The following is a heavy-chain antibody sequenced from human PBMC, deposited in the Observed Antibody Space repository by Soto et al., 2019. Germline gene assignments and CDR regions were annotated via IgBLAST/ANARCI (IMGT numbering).Heavy chain of an antibody. CDR2: IDSSGDTI. D-gene: IGHD3-22*01. V-gene: IGHV3-11*01. J-gene: IGHJ4*02. Sequence: QVQLVESGGGLVKPGGSLRLSRAASGFTFSDYSMIWIRQAPGKGLEWVSYIDSSGDTIYYADSVKGRFAISRDNAKNSLFLQMDSLRDHDTATYYCARESYYYEGGGPSDHWGQGVLVTVSS. CDR1: GFTFSDYS. CDR3: ARESYYYEGGGPSDH.